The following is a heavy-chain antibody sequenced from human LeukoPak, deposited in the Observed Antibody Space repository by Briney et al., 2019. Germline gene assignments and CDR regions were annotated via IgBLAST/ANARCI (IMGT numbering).Heavy chain of an antibody. J-gene: IGHJ4*02. D-gene: IGHD3-10*01. Sequence: SVKLSCKASGGTFSIYAISWVRQAPGQGLEWMGGIIPIFGTANYAQKFQGRVTITADKSTSTAYMELSSRRSEDTAVYYCARDHHFRGPYGETPRTFDYWGQGTLVTGSS. CDR3: ARDHHFRGPYGETPRTFDY. V-gene: IGHV1-69*06. CDR1: GGTFSIYA. CDR2: IIPIFGTA.